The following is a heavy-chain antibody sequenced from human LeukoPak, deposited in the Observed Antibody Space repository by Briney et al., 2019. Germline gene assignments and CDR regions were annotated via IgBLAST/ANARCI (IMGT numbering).Heavy chain of an antibody. CDR1: GYTFSTYG. V-gene: IGHV1-18*01. CDR2: ISAHSGNT. D-gene: IGHD1-1*01. CDR3: ARDLSSGGWTLEFDH. J-gene: IGHJ4*02. Sequence: GASVTETCKTSGYTFSTYGITWVRQAPGQGFQWMGWISAHSGNTKYAENFQGRISLTTDTSATTAYMELRSLTSDDTAVYYCARDLSSGGWTLEFDHWGQGSLITVAS.